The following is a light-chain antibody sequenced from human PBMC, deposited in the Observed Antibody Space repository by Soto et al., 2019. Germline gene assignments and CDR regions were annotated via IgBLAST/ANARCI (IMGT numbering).Light chain of an antibody. CDR3: CSYAGSSSLV. J-gene: IGLJ3*02. CDR2: EGT. V-gene: IGLV2-23*01. Sequence: QSALTQPASVSGSPGQSITISCTGTSSDVGNYNLVSWYQQHPGKAPKLIIYEGTKRPSGVSNRLSVSKSGNTASLTISGLQAEDEADYYCCSYAGSSSLVFGGGTKLTVL. CDR1: SSDVGNYNL.